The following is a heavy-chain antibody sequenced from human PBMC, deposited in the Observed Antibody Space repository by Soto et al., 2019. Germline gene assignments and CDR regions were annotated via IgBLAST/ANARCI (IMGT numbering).Heavy chain of an antibody. J-gene: IGHJ6*03. CDR3: ARLASSIAARRLLYYYYMDV. V-gene: IGHV4-39*07. CDR1: GGSISSSSYY. Sequence: SETLSLTCTVSGGSISSSSYYWGWIRQPPGKGLEWIGSIYYSGSTYYNPSLKSRVTISVDTSKNQFSLKLSSVTAADTAVYYCARLASSIAARRLLYYYYMDVWGKGTTVTVSS. CDR2: IYYSGST. D-gene: IGHD6-6*01.